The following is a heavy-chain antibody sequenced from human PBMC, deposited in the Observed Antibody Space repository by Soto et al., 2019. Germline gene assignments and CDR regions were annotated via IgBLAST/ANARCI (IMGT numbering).Heavy chain of an antibody. CDR1: GGSFSGYY. CDR2: INHSGST. D-gene: IGHD3-10*01. V-gene: IGHV4-34*01. CDR3: ARGRGYYGSAQGGP. Sequence: SETLSLTCAVYGGSFSGYYWSWIRQPPGKGLEWIGEINHSGSTNYNPSLKSRVTISVDTSKNQFSLKLSSVTAADTAVYYCARGRGYYGSAQGGPWGQGTRVTVSS. J-gene: IGHJ5*02.